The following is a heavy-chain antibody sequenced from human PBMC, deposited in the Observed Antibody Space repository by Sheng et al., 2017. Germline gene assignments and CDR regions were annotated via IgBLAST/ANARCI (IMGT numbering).Heavy chain of an antibody. D-gene: IGHD3-3*01. CDR2: LSTSGDKT. J-gene: IGHJ3*02. Sequence: EVQLVQSGGGLVQPGKTLRLSCAASGLTLSPFGLSWVRQAPGKGLEWVAGLSTSGDKTYYADSVKGRFTISRDNSKNTLYLQMNSLRAGDTGVYYCAKGRNDFWSGHDAFDMWGQGTMVTVSS. CDR3: AKGRNDFWSGHDAFDM. CDR1: GLTLSPFG. V-gene: IGHV3-23*04.